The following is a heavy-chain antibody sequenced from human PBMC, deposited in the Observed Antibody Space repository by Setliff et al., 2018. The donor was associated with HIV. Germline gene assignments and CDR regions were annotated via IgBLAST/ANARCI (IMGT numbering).Heavy chain of an antibody. CDR2: IYHSGGT. V-gene: IGHV4-38-2*01. Sequence: PSETLSLTCAVSGYSISSGYYWGWIRQPPGRGLEWIGNIYHSGGTHYNPSLRSRVTISVDTSKNQFSLKLSSVTAADTAVYYCARHSKGWYFDLWGRGTLVTVSS. CDR3: ARHSKGWYFDL. D-gene: IGHD4-4*01. J-gene: IGHJ2*01. CDR1: GYSISSGYY.